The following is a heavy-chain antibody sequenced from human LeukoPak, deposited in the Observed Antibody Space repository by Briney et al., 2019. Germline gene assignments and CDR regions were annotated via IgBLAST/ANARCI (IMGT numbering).Heavy chain of an antibody. J-gene: IGHJ6*02. CDR2: IYYSGST. Sequence: SETLSLTCTVSGGSISSYYWSWIRQPPGKGLEWIGYIYYSGSTNYNPSLKSRVTISVDTSKNQFSLKLSSVTAADTAVYYCASSRQWLGTGGYGMDVWGQGTTVTVSS. CDR3: ASSRQWLGTGGYGMDV. CDR1: GGSISSYY. V-gene: IGHV4-59*08. D-gene: IGHD6-19*01.